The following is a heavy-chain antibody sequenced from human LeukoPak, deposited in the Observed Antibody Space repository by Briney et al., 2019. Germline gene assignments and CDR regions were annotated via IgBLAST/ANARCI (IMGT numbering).Heavy chain of an antibody. CDR1: GYTFTGYY. CDR2: INPNSGGT. Sequence: ASVKVSCKASGYTFTGYYMHWVRQAPGQGLEWMGWINPNSGGTTYAQKFQGRLTMTGDTSTSTVYMELSSLRSEDTAVYYCARSSAYYNEADIWGQGTMVTVSS. J-gene: IGHJ3*02. CDR3: ARSSAYYNEADI. V-gene: IGHV1-2*02. D-gene: IGHD3-9*01.